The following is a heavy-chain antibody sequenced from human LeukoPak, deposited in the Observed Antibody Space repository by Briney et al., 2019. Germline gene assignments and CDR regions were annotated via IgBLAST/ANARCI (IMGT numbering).Heavy chain of an antibody. Sequence: GASVKVSCKASGYVFTDYYIHWVRQAPGQGLEWMGRINPKSGSTNYAQKFQGRVTMTRDTSITTAHMELHRLTSDDTAVYFCARDRDWSSPFYMGVWGRGTTVAVSS. CDR3: ARDRDWSSPFYMGV. D-gene: IGHD3/OR15-3a*01. J-gene: IGHJ6*03. CDR1: GYVFTDYY. CDR2: INPKSGST. V-gene: IGHV1-2*06.